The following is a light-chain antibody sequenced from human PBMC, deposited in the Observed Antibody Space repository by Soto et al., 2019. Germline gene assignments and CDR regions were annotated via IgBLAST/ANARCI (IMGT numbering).Light chain of an antibody. Sequence: DIPIAPSPSSPSCSVRDRGPLPFPASQSISSYLNWYQQKPGKAHKLLIYAASSLQSGVPSRFSGSGSGTDFTLTINSLQPEDFATYYCQQSYSAPRTFGQGTKVDIK. CDR1: QSISSY. V-gene: IGKV1-39*01. J-gene: IGKJ1*01. CDR2: AAS. CDR3: QQSYSAPRT.